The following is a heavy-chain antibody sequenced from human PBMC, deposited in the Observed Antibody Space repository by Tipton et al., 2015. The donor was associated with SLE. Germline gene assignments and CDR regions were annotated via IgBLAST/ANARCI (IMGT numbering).Heavy chain of an antibody. Sequence: SLRLSCAASGFTFSSYSMNWVRQAPGKGLEWVSSISSSSSYIYYADSVKGRFTISRDNAKNSLYLQMNSLRAEDTAVYYCARDLRGLGYYYYMDVWGKGTTVTVSS. J-gene: IGHJ6*03. V-gene: IGHV3-21*01. CDR1: GFTFSSYS. D-gene: IGHD5/OR15-5a*01. CDR2: ISSSSSYI. CDR3: ARDLRGLGYYYYMDV.